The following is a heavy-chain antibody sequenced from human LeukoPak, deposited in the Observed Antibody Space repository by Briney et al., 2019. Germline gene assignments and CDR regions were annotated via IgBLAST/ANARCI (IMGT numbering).Heavy chain of an antibody. J-gene: IGHJ4*02. D-gene: IGHD3-10*01. CDR2: IRYDGSNK. CDR1: GFTFSSYG. CDR3: ARVSTMVRGVISTHFDY. Sequence: GGSLRLSCAASGFTFSSYGVHWVRQAPAKGLEWVAGIRYDGSNKYYADSVKGRFTISRDNSKNTLYLQMNSLRAEDTAVYYCARVSTMVRGVISTHFDYWGQGTLVTVSS. V-gene: IGHV3-33*01.